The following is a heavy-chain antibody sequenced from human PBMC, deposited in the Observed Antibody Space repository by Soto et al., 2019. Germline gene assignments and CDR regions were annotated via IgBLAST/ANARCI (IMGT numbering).Heavy chain of an antibody. Sequence: QVQLVESGGGVVQPGRSLRLSCAASGFTFSSYGMHWVRQAPGKGLEWVAVISYDGSNKYYADSVKGRFTISRDNSKNTVYLRMNSLRAEDTAVYYCAKDYGGLDIWGQGTMVTVSS. CDR3: AKDYGGLDI. CDR1: GFTFSSYG. D-gene: IGHD4-17*01. CDR2: ISYDGSNK. J-gene: IGHJ3*02. V-gene: IGHV3-30*18.